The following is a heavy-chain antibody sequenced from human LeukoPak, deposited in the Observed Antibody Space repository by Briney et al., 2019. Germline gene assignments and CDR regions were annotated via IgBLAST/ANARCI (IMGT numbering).Heavy chain of an antibody. V-gene: IGHV3-48*01. J-gene: IGHJ4*02. CDR3: ATWTGITPY. D-gene: IGHD1-20*01. Sequence: PGGSLRLSCAASGFTFSSYSMNWVRQAPGKGLEWVSYISSSSTIYYADSVKGRFTISRDNAKNSLYLQMNSLRAEDTAVYYCATWTGITPYWGQGTLVTVSS. CDR2: ISSSSTI. CDR1: GFTFSSYS.